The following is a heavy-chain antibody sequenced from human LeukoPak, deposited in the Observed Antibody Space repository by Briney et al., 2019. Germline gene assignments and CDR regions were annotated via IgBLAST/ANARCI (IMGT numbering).Heavy chain of an antibody. Sequence: PGGSLRLSCAASGFTFSGSAMHWVRQASGKGLEWVGRIRSKANSYATAYAASVKGRFTISRDDSKNTAYLQMNSLKTEDTAVYYCTSNTHYDFWSGYSSWGQGTLVTVSS. D-gene: IGHD3-3*01. CDR1: GFTFSGSA. J-gene: IGHJ4*02. CDR2: IRSKANSYAT. V-gene: IGHV3-73*01. CDR3: TSNTHYDFWSGYSS.